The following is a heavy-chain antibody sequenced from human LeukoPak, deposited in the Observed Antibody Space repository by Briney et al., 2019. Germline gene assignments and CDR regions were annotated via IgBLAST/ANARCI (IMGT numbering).Heavy chain of an antibody. CDR3: ATVIVGAPAYYYYYMDV. V-gene: IGHV1-69*05. D-gene: IGHD1-26*01. J-gene: IGHJ6*03. CDR2: IIPIFGTA. Sequence: ASVKVSCKASGGTFSSYAISWVRQAPGQRLEWMGRIIPIFGTANYAQKFQGRVTITTDESTSTAYMELSSLRSEDTAVYYCATVIVGAPAYYYYYMDVWGKGTTVTVSS. CDR1: GGTFSSYA.